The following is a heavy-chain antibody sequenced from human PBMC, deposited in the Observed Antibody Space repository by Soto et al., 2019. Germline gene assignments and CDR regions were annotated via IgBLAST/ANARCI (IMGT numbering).Heavy chain of an antibody. V-gene: IGHV3-23*01. D-gene: IGHD3-10*01. J-gene: IGHJ3*02. CDR3: AKPPPHYGSGSYYRGGWAFDI. CDR2: ISGSGGST. Sequence: EVQLLESGGGLVQPGGSLRLSCAASGFTFSSYAMSWVRQAPGKGLEWVSAISGSGGSTYYADSVKGRFTISRDNSKNSLDLQMNRLRGEDTAGYYCAKPPPHYGSGSYYRGGWAFDIWGQGTMVTVSS. CDR1: GFTFSSYA.